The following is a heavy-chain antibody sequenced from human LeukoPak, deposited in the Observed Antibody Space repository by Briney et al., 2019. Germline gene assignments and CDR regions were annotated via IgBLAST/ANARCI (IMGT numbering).Heavy chain of an antibody. CDR2: IDNSGGYT. V-gene: IGHV3-23*01. J-gene: IGHJ4*02. CDR3: AKIVGSSNY. Sequence: PGGSLRLSCVASGFTFSIYAMTWVRQAPGKGLEWVSSIDNSGGYTYYADSVKGRFTISRDNSRNTLHLQMNSLTTEDTAVYYCAKIVGSSNYWGQGTLVTVSS. CDR1: GFTFSIYA. D-gene: IGHD1-26*01.